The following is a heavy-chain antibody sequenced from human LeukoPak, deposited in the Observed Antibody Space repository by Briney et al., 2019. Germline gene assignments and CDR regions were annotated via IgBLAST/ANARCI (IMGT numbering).Heavy chain of an antibody. CDR3: ARSKGAGYYYGSGSPPRFDY. CDR2: IYSGGST. CDR1: GFTVSSNY. V-gene: IGHV3-53*01. D-gene: IGHD3-10*01. Sequence: PGGSLRLSCAASGFTVSSNYMSWVRQAPGKGLEWVSVIYSGGSTYYADSVKGRFTISRDNSKNTLYLQRNSLRAEDTAVYYCARSKGAGYYYGSGSPPRFDYWGQGTLVTVSS. J-gene: IGHJ4*02.